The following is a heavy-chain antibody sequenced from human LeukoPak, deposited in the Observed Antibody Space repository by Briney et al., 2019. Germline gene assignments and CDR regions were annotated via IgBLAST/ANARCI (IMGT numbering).Heavy chain of an antibody. CDR3: ARDRQQSVYGMDV. Sequence: SETLYLTCNVSGGSIGSYYWSWIRQPPGKGLEWIGYIYSSGSTNYNPSLRSRVTISLDTSKNQFSLKLSSVTAADTAVYYCARDRQQSVYGMDVWGQGTTVTVSS. CDR1: GGSIGSYY. CDR2: IYSSGST. D-gene: IGHD2-2*01. V-gene: IGHV4-59*01. J-gene: IGHJ6*02.